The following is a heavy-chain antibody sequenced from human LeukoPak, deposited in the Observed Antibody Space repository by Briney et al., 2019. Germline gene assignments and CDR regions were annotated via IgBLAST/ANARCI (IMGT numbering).Heavy chain of an antibody. V-gene: IGHV3-53*01. CDR2: IYSGGST. CDR3: ARGGTMVRGVIEYYFDY. CDR1: GLTVSSNY. D-gene: IGHD3-10*01. Sequence: PGGSLRLSCAASGLTVSSNYMSWVRQAPGKGLEWVSVIYSGGSTYYADSVKGRFTISRDNSKNTLYLQMNSLRAEDTAVYYCARGGTMVRGVIEYYFDYWGQGTLVTVSS. J-gene: IGHJ4*02.